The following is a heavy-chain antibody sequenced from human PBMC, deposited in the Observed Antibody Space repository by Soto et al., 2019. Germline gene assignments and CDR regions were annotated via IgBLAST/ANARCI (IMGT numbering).Heavy chain of an antibody. CDR1: GGSITRNNHY. J-gene: IGHJ4*02. CDR2: ILYSGST. D-gene: IGHD6-19*01. V-gene: IGHV4-39*01. Sequence: QLPLQESGPGLVKPSETLSLTCIVSGGSITRNNHYWGWIRPSPGKGLEWIGSILYSGSTNYNPSLKSRVTLSVETSKNQFSLKMSSVTAADTALYYCARLGSSGWYQGSYFDYWGQGTLVTVSS. CDR3: ARLGSSGWYQGSYFDY.